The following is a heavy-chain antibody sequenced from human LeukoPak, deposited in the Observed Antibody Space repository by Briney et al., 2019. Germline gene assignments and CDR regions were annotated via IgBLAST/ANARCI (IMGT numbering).Heavy chain of an antibody. J-gene: IGHJ3*02. CDR2: INPNSGGT. Sequence: ASVKVSCKASGYTFTGYYMHWVRQAPGQGFEWMGWINPNSGGTNYAQKFQGRVTMTRDTSISTAYMGLSRLRSDDTAVYYCARVRRSRSITMIVVAVSLAFDIWGQGTMVTVSS. CDR1: GYTFTGYY. CDR3: ARVRRSRSITMIVVAVSLAFDI. D-gene: IGHD3-22*01. V-gene: IGHV1-2*02.